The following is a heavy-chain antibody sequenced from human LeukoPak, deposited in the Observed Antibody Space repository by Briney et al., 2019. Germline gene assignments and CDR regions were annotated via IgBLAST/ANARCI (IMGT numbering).Heavy chain of an antibody. D-gene: IGHD3-10*01. Sequence: GGSLRLSCAASGFTFSTYWMYWVRQAPGKGLEWVSSISSSSSYIYYADSVKGRFTISRDNAKNSLYLQMNSLRAEDTAVYYCAREYGSGSYLAGDYWGQGTLVTVSS. V-gene: IGHV3-21*01. CDR3: AREYGSGSYLAGDY. J-gene: IGHJ4*02. CDR2: ISSSSSYI. CDR1: GFTFSTYW.